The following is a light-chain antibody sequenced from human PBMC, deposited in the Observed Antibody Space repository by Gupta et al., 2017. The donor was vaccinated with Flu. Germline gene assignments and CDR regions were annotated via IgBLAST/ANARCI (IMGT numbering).Light chain of an antibody. CDR2: RGT. J-gene: IGLJ3*02. V-gene: IGLV3-25*02. CDR3: QSEDSSGIYGV. CDR1: SLASPY. Sequence: SYELTQPPSLSVSPGQTAKITCSGDSLASPYVHWYHQKPGQAPVLVVYRGTERPSGGPERFSGSASRTTVTLTISGVQAEDEGDYHCQSEDSSGIYGVLSGGTKLTVL.